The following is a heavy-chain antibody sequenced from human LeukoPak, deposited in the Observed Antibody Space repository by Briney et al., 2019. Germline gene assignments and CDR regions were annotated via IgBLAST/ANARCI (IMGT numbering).Heavy chain of an antibody. Sequence: ASVKVSCKASGGTFSSYAISWVRQAPGQGLEWMGWMNPNSGNTGYAQKFQGRVTMTRNTSISTAYMELSSLRSEDTAVYYCARVGLTMVRGVTPLSYWGQGTLVTVSS. CDR3: ARVGLTMVRGVTPLSY. CDR1: GGTFSSYA. J-gene: IGHJ4*02. V-gene: IGHV1-8*02. D-gene: IGHD3-10*01. CDR2: MNPNSGNT.